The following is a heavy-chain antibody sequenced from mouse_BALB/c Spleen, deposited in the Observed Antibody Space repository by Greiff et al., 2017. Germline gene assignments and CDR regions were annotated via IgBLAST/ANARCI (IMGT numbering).Heavy chain of an antibody. CDR2: ISYSGST. CDR3: ARDPVRGGLDY. J-gene: IGHJ2*01. Sequence: VQLQQSGPGLVKPSQSLSLTCTVTGYSITSDYAWNWIRQFPGNKLEWMGYISYSGSTSYNPSLKSRISITRDTSTNQFFLQLNSVTTEDTATYYCARDPVRGGLDYWGQGTTLTVSS. CDR1: GYSITSDYA. V-gene: IGHV3-2*02. D-gene: IGHD2-14*01.